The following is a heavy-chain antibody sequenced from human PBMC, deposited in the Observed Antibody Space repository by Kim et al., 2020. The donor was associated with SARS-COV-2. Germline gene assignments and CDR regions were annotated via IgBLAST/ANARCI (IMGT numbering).Heavy chain of an antibody. J-gene: IGHJ4*02. D-gene: IGHD2-2*01. CDR1: GFSLSTSGVG. V-gene: IGHV2-5*02. Sequence: SGPTLVKPTQTLTLTCTFSGFSLSTSGVGVGWIRQPPGKALEWLALIYWDDAKRYSPSLKSRLTITKDTSKNQVVLTMTNMDPVDTATYYCAHRKCVPATAEDYFFSEDLFDYWGQGTLVTVSS. CDR2: IYWDDAK. CDR3: AHRKCVPATAEDYFFSEDLFDY.